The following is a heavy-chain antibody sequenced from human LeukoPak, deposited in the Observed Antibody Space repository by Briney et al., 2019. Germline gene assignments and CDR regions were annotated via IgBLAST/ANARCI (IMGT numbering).Heavy chain of an antibody. CDR2: IYYSGST. V-gene: IGHV4-59*08. Sequence: PSGTLSLTCVVSGGSITSNWWSWIRQPPGKGLEWIGYIYYSGSTNYNPSLKSRVTISVDTSKNQFSLKLSSVTAADTAVYYCARHLGDYAVFDYWGQGTLVTVSS. CDR1: GGSITSNW. D-gene: IGHD4-17*01. CDR3: ARHLGDYAVFDY. J-gene: IGHJ4*02.